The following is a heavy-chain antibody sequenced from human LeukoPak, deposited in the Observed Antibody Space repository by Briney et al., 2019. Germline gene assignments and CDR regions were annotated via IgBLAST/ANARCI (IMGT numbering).Heavy chain of an antibody. J-gene: IGHJ3*02. D-gene: IGHD6-19*01. V-gene: IGHV4-30-4*08. CDR2: IDYSGST. CDR1: GGSISSGDYY. CDR3: ARDGYSSGWPGNAFDI. Sequence: SQTLSLTCTVSGGSISSGDYYWSWIRQPPGKGLEWIGYIDYSGSTYYNASLKSRCTISVDTSKNQFSLKLSSVTAADTAVYYCARDGYSSGWPGNAFDIWGQGTMVTVSS.